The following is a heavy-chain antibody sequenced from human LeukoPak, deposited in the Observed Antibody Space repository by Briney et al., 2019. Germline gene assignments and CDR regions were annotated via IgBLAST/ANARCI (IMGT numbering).Heavy chain of an antibody. CDR1: GYTFTGYY. Sequence: ASVKVSCKASGYTFTGYYMHWVRQAPGQGLEWMGWINPNSGGTNYAQKFQGRVTMTRDTSISTAYMELSRLRSDDTAVYYCARGSITILSGANWFDPWGQGTLVTVSS. D-gene: IGHD3-10*01. V-gene: IGHV1-2*02. CDR2: INPNSGGT. CDR3: ARGSITILSGANWFDP. J-gene: IGHJ5*02.